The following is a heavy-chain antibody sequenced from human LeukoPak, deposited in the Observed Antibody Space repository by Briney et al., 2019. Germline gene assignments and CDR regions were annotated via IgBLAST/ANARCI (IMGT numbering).Heavy chain of an antibody. J-gene: IGHJ6*02. CDR2: ISGSGGST. CDR3: ARGKSNIDYYYYGMDV. V-gene: IGHV3-23*01. CDR1: GFTFSSYA. Sequence: PGGSLRLSCAASGFTFSSYAMSWVRQAPGKGLEWVSAISGSGGSTYYADSVKGRFTISRDNSKNTLYLQMNSLRAEDTAVYYCARGKSNIDYYYYGMDVWGQGTTVTVSS.